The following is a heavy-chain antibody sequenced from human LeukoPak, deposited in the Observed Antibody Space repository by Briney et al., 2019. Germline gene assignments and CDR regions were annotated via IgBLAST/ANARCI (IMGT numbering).Heavy chain of an antibody. Sequence: SQTLSPTCTVSGGSISSYYWSWIRQPPGKGLEWIGYILYSVSTNYNPSLKSRVTISVDTSKDQLSLKGSSVTAADTAVYYCARQGGGSYVKWFDPWGQGTLVTASS. V-gene: IGHV4-59*08. CDR3: ARQGGGSYVKWFDP. CDR2: ILYSVST. CDR1: GGSISSYY. D-gene: IGHD1-26*01. J-gene: IGHJ5*02.